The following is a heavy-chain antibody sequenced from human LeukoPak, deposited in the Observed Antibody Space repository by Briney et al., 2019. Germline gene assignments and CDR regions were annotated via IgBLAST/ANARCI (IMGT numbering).Heavy chain of an antibody. D-gene: IGHD3-22*01. Sequence: SGTLSLTCAVSGGSISSSNWWSWVRQPPGKGLEWIGEIYHSGSTNYNPSLKSRVTISVDKSKNQFSLKLSSVTAADTAVYYCARANEGQWLPNLSYFATWGKGTRATVSP. CDR2: IYHSGST. V-gene: IGHV4-4*02. J-gene: IGHJ4*02. CDR1: GGSISSSNW. CDR3: ARANEGQWLPNLSYFAT.